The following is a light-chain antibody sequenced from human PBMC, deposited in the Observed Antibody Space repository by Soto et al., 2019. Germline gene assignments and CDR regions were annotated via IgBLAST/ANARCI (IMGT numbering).Light chain of an antibody. CDR3: QQYGSSPNT. CDR2: GAS. V-gene: IGKV3-20*01. J-gene: IGKJ2*01. CDR1: QSVSSSY. Sequence: EIVLTQCPGTLSLSPGERATLSCRASQSVSSSYLAWYQQKPGQAPRLLIYGASSRATGIPDRFSGSGSGTDFTLTISRLEPEDFAVYYCQQYGSSPNTFGQGTKLEIK.